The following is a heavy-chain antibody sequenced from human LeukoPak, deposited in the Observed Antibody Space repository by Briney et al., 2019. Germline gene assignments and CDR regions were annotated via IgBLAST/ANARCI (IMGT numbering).Heavy chain of an antibody. CDR2: IYYSGST. D-gene: IGHD6-13*01. V-gene: IGHV4-59*01. CDR1: GGSISSYY. J-gene: IGHJ4*02. Sequence: SETLSLTCTVSGGSISSYYWSWIRQPPGKGLEWIGYIYYSGSTNYNPSLKSRVTISVDTSKNQFSLKPSSVTAADTAVYYCARLYSSSWYQRDADYWGQGTLVTVSS. CDR3: ARLYSSSWYQRDADY.